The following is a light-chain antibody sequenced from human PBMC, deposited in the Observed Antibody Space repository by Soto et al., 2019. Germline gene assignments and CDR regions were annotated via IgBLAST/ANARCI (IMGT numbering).Light chain of an antibody. Sequence: AIQLTQSPSSLSASIGDRVTITCRASQGVSSALAWYQQRPGKAPKLLIYDASTLESGVPSTFSGSGSGTDFTLTISSLRPEDFATYYCKQFNSYPRTFGQGTTVEIK. CDR2: DAS. V-gene: IGKV1-13*02. CDR1: QGVSSA. J-gene: IGKJ1*01. CDR3: KQFNSYPRT.